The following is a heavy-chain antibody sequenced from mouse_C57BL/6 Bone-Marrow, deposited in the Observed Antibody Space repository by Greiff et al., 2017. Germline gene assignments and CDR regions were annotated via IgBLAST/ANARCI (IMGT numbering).Heavy chain of an antibody. CDR2: IWSDGST. Sequence: QVQLKESGPGLVAPSQSLSITCTVSGFSLTSYGVHWVRQPPGKGLEWLVVIWSDGSTTYNSALKSRLSISKDNSKSQVFLKMNSLQTDDTAMYYCARQGDYDDYYYAMDDWGQGTSVTVSS. CDR1: GFSLTSYG. D-gene: IGHD2-4*01. CDR3: ARQGDYDDYYYAMDD. J-gene: IGHJ4*01. V-gene: IGHV2-6-1*01.